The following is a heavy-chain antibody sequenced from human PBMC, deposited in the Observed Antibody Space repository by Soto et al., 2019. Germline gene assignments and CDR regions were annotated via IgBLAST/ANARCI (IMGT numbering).Heavy chain of an antibody. CDR2: INQDGSEK. Sequence: GGSLRLSCAASGFTFSSLWMSWVRQAPGKGLEWVANINQDGSEKNYVDSAKGRFTTSRDIAKNSLHLQMNSLRAEDTAVYYCASRYLEHCVSSGCSAPYDYWGQGALVTVSS. D-gene: IGHD3-22*01. CDR1: GFTFSSLW. V-gene: IGHV3-7*05. J-gene: IGHJ4*02. CDR3: ASRYLEHCVSSGCSAPYDY.